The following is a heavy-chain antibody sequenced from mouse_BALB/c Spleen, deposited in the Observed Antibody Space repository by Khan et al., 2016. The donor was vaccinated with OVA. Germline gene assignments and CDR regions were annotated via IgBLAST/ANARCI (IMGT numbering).Heavy chain of an antibody. V-gene: IGHV1-69*02. J-gene: IGHJ1*01. CDR3: TRRDDGYWYFDV. D-gene: IGHD2-3*01. Sequence: QVQLQQPGAELVRPGASVKLSCKASGYTFTSYWINWVKQRPGQGLEWIGNIYPSDSYTNYNQKFKDKATLTVDKSSSTAYMTLSSPTSEDSAVYYVTRRDDGYWYFDVWGAGTTVTVSS. CDR1: GYTFTSYW. CDR2: IYPSDSYT.